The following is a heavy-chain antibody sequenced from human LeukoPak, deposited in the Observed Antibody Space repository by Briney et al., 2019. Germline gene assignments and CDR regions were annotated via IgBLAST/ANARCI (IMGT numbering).Heavy chain of an antibody. CDR2: IYHSGST. Sequence: PSGTLSLTCAVSGASISSSNWWSWVRQPPGKGLEWIGEIYHSGSTNYNPSLKSRVTISVDKSKNQFSLKLSSVTAADTAVYYCARYIVARDTWFDPWGQGTLVTVSS. CDR3: ARYIVARDTWFDP. V-gene: IGHV4-4*02. CDR1: GASISSSNW. D-gene: IGHD6-6*01. J-gene: IGHJ5*02.